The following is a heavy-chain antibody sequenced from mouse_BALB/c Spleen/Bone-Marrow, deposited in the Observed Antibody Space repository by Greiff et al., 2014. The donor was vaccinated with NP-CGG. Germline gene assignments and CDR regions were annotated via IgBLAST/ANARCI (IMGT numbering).Heavy chain of an antibody. CDR2: INPSNGRT. Sequence: QVQLQQSGAEVVKPGASVKLSCKASGYTFTSYWMHWVKQRPGQGLEWIGEINPSNGRTNYNEKFKSKATLTVDKSSSTAYMQLSSLTSEDSAVYYCARRTTTVVATDYWGQGTTLTVSS. CDR3: ARRTTTVVATDY. D-gene: IGHD1-1*01. CDR1: GYTFTSYW. V-gene: IGHV1S81*02. J-gene: IGHJ2*01.